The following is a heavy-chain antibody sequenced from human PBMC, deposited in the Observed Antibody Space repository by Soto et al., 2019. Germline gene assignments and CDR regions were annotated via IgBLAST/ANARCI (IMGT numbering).Heavy chain of an antibody. CDR1: GFTFSSYG. CDR2: IWYDGSNK. J-gene: IGHJ4*02. D-gene: IGHD3-16*01. CDR3: TTYTEVHGH. Sequence: GGSLRLSCAASGFTFSSYGMHWVRQAPGKGLEWVAVIWYDGSNKYYADSVKGRFTISRDNSKNTAYLQMNSLKTEDTAVYYCTTYTEVHGHWGQGTLVTVSS. V-gene: IGHV3-33*01.